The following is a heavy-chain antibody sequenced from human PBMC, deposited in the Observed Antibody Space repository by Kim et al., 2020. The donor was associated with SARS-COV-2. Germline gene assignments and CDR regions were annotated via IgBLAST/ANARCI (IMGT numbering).Heavy chain of an antibody. J-gene: IGHJ4*02. Sequence: KGRFTISRDKSQDTLYLQMNSLRAEDTAVYYCAKAPGGYYDSSGNYGNYFDYWGQGTLVTVSS. V-gene: IGHV3-23*01. CDR3: AKAPGGYYDSSGNYGNYFDY. D-gene: IGHD3-22*01.